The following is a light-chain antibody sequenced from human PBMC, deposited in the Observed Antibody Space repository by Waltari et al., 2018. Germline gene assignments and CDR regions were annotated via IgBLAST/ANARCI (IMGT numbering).Light chain of an antibody. J-gene: IGLJ3*02. V-gene: IGLV4-69*01. Sequence: QHPKKGPRYLMKVNSYGSHNKGDKIPERFSGSSPGAERYLTISSLQSEDEADYYCQTGGHGTWVFGGGTKLTVL. CDR3: QTGGHGTWV. CDR2: VNSYGSH.